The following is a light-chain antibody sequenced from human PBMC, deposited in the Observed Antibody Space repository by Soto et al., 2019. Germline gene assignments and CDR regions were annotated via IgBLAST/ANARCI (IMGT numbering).Light chain of an antibody. V-gene: IGLV2-14*01. Sequence: QSALTQPASVSGSPGQPITISCTGTSSDVGDNNYVSWYQQYPGKAPKLMLYEVSNRPSGVSNRFSGSKSGNTASLTISGLQAEDEADYYCSSYTSSTTRVFGTGTKLTVL. CDR2: EVS. J-gene: IGLJ1*01. CDR3: SSYTSSTTRV. CDR1: SSDVGDNNY.